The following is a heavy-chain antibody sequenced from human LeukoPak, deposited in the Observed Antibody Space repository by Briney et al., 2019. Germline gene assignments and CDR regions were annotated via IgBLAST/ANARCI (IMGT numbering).Heavy chain of an antibody. CDR2: INPNSGGT. J-gene: IGHJ6*02. CDR3: ARDLMWGYGDYVRYYGMDV. D-gene: IGHD4-17*01. Sequence: ASVRVSCKASGYTFTGYYMHWVRQAPGQGLEWMGWINPNSGGTNYAQKFQGRVTMTRDTSISTAYMELSRLRSDDTAVYYCARDLMWGYGDYVRYYGMDVWGQGTTVTVSS. CDR1: GYTFTGYY. V-gene: IGHV1-2*02.